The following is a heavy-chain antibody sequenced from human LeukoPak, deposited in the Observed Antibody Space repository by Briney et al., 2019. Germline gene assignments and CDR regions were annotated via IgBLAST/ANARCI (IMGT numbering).Heavy chain of an antibody. V-gene: IGHV5-51*01. CDR1: GYDFTTYW. Sequence: GESLKISCKGFGYDFTTYWIGWVRQMPGKGLEWMGIIYPGDSETRYSPSFQGQVTISVDKSINTAYLQWSSLRASDTAMYYCVRRPSLIRGPPTDSWGQGTLVTVTS. CDR3: VRRPSLIRGPPTDS. D-gene: IGHD3-10*01. J-gene: IGHJ4*02. CDR2: IYPGDSET.